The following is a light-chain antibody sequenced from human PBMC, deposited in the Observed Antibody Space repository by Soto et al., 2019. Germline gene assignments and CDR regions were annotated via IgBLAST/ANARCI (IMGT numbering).Light chain of an antibody. CDR1: QTIMTY. J-gene: IGKJ4*01. CDR2: AAS. CDR3: QQYNDYPLT. V-gene: IGKV1-39*01. Sequence: IQLTQSPSSLSSSVGDEVTITCRASQTIMTYLNWYQLKPGKPPRLLIYAASSLKSGVPSRFRGNGSGTDFTLTISSLKPDDFEIYYCQQYNDYPLTFGGGTKVDIK.